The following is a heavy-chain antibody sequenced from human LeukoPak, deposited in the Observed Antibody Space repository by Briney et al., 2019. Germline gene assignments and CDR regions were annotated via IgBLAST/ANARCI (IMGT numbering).Heavy chain of an antibody. CDR3: ARDGPIDY. CDR1: GFTFSRYW. J-gene: IGHJ4*02. V-gene: IGHV3-7*01. CDR2: IKEDGSEK. Sequence: GGSLRLSCAASGFTFSRYWMSWVRQAPGKGLEWVANIKEDGSEKYYVDSVKGRFTISRDNAKNSLYLQMNSLRAEDTAVYYCARDGPIDYWGQGTLVTVSS.